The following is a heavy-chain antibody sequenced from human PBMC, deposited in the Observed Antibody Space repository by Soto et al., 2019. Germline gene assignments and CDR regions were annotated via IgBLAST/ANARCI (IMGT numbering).Heavy chain of an antibody. CDR3: ARGDREDILVVVGARPGEYGIDI. D-gene: IGHD2-15*01. Sequence: GGSLRLSCAASGFTFSSYSMNWVRQAPGKGLEWVSSISSSSSYIYYADSVKGRFTISRDNSKNSLYLHMNSLRSEDTAVYYCARGDREDILVVVGARPGEYGIDIWGQGTTVTVS. V-gene: IGHV3-21*01. CDR2: ISSSSSYI. CDR1: GFTFSSYS. J-gene: IGHJ6*02.